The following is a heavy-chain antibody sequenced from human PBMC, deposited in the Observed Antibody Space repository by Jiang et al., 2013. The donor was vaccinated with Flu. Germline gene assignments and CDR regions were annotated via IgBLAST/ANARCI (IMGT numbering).Heavy chain of an antibody. J-gene: IGHJ5*02. CDR3: ATWGPGRLHYNWFDP. D-gene: IGHD3-10*01. V-gene: IGHV1-24*01. Sequence: RQAPGKGLEWMGGFDPEDGERIYAQKFQGRVTMTEDTSTDTAYMELSSLRSEDSAVYYCATWGPGRLHYNWFDPWGQGTLVTVSS. CDR2: FDPEDGER.